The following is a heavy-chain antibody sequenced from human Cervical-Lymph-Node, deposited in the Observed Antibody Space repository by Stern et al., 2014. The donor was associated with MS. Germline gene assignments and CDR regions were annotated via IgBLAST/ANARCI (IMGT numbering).Heavy chain of an antibody. CDR3: ARGRGGNYRYYFDY. J-gene: IGHJ4*02. CDR1: GFTFSSYS. Sequence: EVQLEESGGGLVKPGGSLRLSCAASGFTFSSYSMNWVCQAPGKGLEWVASISSGGSYIYYADSLKGRFTISRDNAKNSLYLQMNSLRAEDTAVYYCARGRGGNYRYYFDYWGQGTLVTVSS. V-gene: IGHV3-21*01. D-gene: IGHD4-23*01. CDR2: ISSGGSYI.